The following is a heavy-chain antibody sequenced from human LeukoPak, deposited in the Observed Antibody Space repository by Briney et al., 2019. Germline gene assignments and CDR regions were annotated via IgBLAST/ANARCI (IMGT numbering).Heavy chain of an antibody. CDR3: AREFGSGTLD. D-gene: IGHD2-2*01. V-gene: IGHV3-53*01. J-gene: IGHJ4*02. Sequence: GGSLRLSCAASGFTFNTYGMNWVRQAPGKGLECVSVIYNGGATYYADSVKGRFTISRDNSKNTLYLQMNGLRAEDTAVYFCAREFGSGTLDWGQGTLVTVSS. CDR2: IYNGGAT. CDR1: GFTFNTYG.